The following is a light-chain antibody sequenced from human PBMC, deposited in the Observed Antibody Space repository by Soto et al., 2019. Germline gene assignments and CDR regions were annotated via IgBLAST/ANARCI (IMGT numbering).Light chain of an antibody. Sequence: QSVLTQAPSASGTPGQRVTISCSGSSSNIESNTVTWYQQLPGTAPKLVIYSNYDRPSGVPDRFSGSTSGTSASLVIRGLQSEDEADYYCAAWDDILNGYVFGDGTKLTVL. J-gene: IGLJ1*01. V-gene: IGLV1-44*01. CDR3: AAWDDILNGYV. CDR2: SNY. CDR1: SSNIESNT.